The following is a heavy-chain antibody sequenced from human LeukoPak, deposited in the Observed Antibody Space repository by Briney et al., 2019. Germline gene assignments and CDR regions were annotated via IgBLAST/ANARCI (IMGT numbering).Heavy chain of an antibody. D-gene: IGHD2-2*03. V-gene: IGHV3-30-3*01. J-gene: IGHJ4*02. CDR1: GFTFSSYA. Sequence: GGSLRLSCAAFGFTFSSYAMHWVRQAPGEGLEWVVVISYDGSNKYYADSVKGRFTISRDNSKNTLFLQMNSLRGEDTAVYYCARDFGWISGLDYWGQGTLVTVSS. CDR3: ARDFGWISGLDY. CDR2: ISYDGSNK.